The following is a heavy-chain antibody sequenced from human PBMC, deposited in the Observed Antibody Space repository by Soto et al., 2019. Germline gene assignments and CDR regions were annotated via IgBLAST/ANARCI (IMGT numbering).Heavy chain of an antibody. V-gene: IGHV4-59*01. CDR2: IYYSGST. J-gene: IGHJ6*02. Sequence: SETLSLPCTGAGGSISSYYWSWIRQPPGKGLEWNGYIYYSGSTNYNPSLKSRVTISVDTSKNQFSLKLSSVTASVTAVYYCARVVITMVRGYSDSGMDVWVQGTKVTFSS. D-gene: IGHD3-10*01. CDR3: ARVVITMVRGYSDSGMDV. CDR1: GGSISSYY.